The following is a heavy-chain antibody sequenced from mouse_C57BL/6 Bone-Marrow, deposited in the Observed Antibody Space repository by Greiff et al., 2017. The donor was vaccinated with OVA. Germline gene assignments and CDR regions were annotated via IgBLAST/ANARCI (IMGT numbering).Heavy chain of an antibody. CDR2: IDPETGGT. CDR1: GYTFTDYE. Sequence: VKLMESGAELVRPGASVTLSCKASGYTFTDYEMHWVKQTPVHGLEWIGAIDPETGGTAYNQKFKGKAILTADKSSSTAYMELRSLTSEDSAVYYCTRCDDDYYRYWFAYWGQGTLVTVSA. J-gene: IGHJ3*01. CDR3: TRCDDDYYRYWFAY. D-gene: IGHD2-3*01. V-gene: IGHV1-15*01.